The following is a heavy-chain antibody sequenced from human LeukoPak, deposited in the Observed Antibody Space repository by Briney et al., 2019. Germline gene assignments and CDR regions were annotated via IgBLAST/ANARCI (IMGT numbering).Heavy chain of an antibody. CDR3: AKARSSSWLAFDY. CDR2: ISWNSGTI. J-gene: IGHJ4*02. V-gene: IGHV3-9*01. CDR1: GFTFDDYA. D-gene: IGHD6-13*01. Sequence: PGGSLRLSCAASGFTFDDYAMHWVRQAPGKGLEWVSGISWNSGTIGYADSVKGRFTVSRDNAKNSLYLQMNSLRAEDTAVYYCAKARSSSWLAFDYWGQGTLVTVSS.